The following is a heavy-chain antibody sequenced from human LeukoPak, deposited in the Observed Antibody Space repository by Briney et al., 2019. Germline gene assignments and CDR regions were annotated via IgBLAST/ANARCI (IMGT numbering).Heavy chain of an antibody. CDR1: GFTVSSNY. V-gene: IGHV3-66*01. J-gene: IGHJ4*02. D-gene: IGHD3-22*01. Sequence: GGSLRLSCAASGFTVSSNYMSWVRQAPGKGLEWVSGIYSGGSTYYADSVKDRFTISRDNSKNTLYLQMNSLRDEDTAFYYCARDNLGSSGYQFDYWGQGTLVTVSS. CDR2: IYSGGST. CDR3: ARDNLGSSGYQFDY.